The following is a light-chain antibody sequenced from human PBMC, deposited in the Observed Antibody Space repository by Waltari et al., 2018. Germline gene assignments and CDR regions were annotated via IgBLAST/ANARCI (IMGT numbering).Light chain of an antibody. Sequence: QSALTQPASVSGSPGQSLTISCTGTSRDVGSYNLVSWYQQHPRKAPKLMLYAGSNRPSGVSYRFSGSKSGNTASLTISGLQAEDEADYYCCSYAGSSTLVFGGGTKLTVL. CDR2: AGS. J-gene: IGLJ2*01. V-gene: IGLV2-23*01. CDR3: CSYAGSSTLV. CDR1: SRDVGSYNL.